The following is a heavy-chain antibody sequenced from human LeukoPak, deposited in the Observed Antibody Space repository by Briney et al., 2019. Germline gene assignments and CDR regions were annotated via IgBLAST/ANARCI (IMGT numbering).Heavy chain of an antibody. J-gene: IGHJ3*02. CDR1: GYSFTSYW. D-gene: IGHD6-13*01. V-gene: IGHV5-51*01. CDR2: IYPGDSDT. Sequence: GESLKISCKGSGYSFTSYWIGWVRPMPGKGLEWMGIIYPGDSDTRYSPSFQGQVTISADKSISTAYLQWSSLKASDTAMYYCATQVPGIAAAGTAYAFDIWGQGTMVTVSS. CDR3: ATQVPGIAAAGTAYAFDI.